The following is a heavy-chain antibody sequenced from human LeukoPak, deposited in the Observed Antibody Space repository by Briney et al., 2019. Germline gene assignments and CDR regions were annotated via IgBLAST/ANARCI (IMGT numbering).Heavy chain of an antibody. CDR3: AKSPKTGFLFDY. V-gene: IGHV3-66*01. CDR2: IYGGVNT. Sequence: PGGSLRLSCAASGFTVSSNYMSWVRQAPGKGLEWVSVIYGGVNTVYADSVQGRFTISRDNSKNTLFLEMNSLRAEDTAVYYCAKSPKTGFLFDYWGKGTLVTVSP. J-gene: IGHJ4*02. D-gene: IGHD1-1*01. CDR1: GFTVSSNY.